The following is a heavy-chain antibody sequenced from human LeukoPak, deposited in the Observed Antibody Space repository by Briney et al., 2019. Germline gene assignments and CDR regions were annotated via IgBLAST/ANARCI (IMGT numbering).Heavy chain of an antibody. V-gene: IGHV3-30*18. Sequence: GGSLRLSCAASGFTFSSYGMHWVRQAPGKGLEWVAVISYDGSNKYYADSVKGRFTISRDNSKNTLYLQMNSLRAEDTAVYYCAKDYGDYEAFDYWGQGTLVTVSS. CDR1: GFTFSSYG. CDR2: ISYDGSNK. CDR3: AKDYGDYEAFDY. J-gene: IGHJ4*02. D-gene: IGHD4-17*01.